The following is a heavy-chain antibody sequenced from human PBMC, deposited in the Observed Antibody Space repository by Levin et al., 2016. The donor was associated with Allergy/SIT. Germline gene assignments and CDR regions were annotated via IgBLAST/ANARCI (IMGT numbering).Heavy chain of an antibody. J-gene: IGHJ3*02. CDR3: ARDADYVWGSYRYDAFDI. CDR2: ISAYNGNT. V-gene: IGHV1-18*01. D-gene: IGHD3-16*02. Sequence: ASVKVSCKASGYTFTSYGISWVRQAPGQGLEWMGWISAYNGNTNYAQKLQGRVTMTTDTSTSTAYMELRSLRSDDTAVYYCARDADYVWGSYRYDAFDIWGQGTMVTVSS. CDR1: GYTFTSYG.